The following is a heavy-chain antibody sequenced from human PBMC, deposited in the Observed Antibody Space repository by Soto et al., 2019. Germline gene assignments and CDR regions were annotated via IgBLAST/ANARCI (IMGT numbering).Heavy chain of an antibody. V-gene: IGHV1-18*04. CDR1: GYNFTNNA. J-gene: IGHJ4*02. CDR2: IITFNGKV. Sequence: QVQLVQSGPEVKKPGASIIISCKTSGYNFTNNALSWVRQAPGQGLEWMGWIITFNGKVNYAQKFQGRVTITTETSTSTASMKLRSLTSDATAVYYCARGGSIGTFDFWGQGALVTVSS. CDR3: ARGGSIGTFDF. D-gene: IGHD3-16*01.